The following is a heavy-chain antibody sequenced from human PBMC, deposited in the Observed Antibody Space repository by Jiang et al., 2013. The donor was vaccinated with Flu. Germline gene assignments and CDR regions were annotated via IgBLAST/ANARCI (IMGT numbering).Heavy chain of an antibody. CDR2: LSSANGNS. D-gene: IGHD4/OR15-4a*01. J-gene: IGHJ4*02. V-gene: IGHV1-3*01. Sequence: SGAEVKKPGASVKVSCKASGYTFTTHDVHWVRQAPGQRLEWMGWLSSANGNSKYSQRFHGRVTITWDTAASAVYMELSNLRSEDTAVYYCARRPLIGAFDYWGQGTLVTVSS. CDR1: GYTFTTHD. CDR3: ARRPLIGAFDY.